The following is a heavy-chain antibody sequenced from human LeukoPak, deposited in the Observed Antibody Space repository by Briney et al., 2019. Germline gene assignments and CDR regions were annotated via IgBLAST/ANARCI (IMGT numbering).Heavy chain of an antibody. V-gene: IGHV3-9*01. J-gene: IGHJ6*03. CDR3: AKDMPDIVVAPAAIHYYYYMDV. CDR1: GFTFDDYA. CDR2: ISWNSGSI. Sequence: GRSLRLSCAASGFTFDDYAMHWVRQAPGKGLEWVSGISWNSGSIGYADSVKGRFTISRDNAKNSLYLQMNSLRAEDTALYYCAKDMPDIVVAPAAIHYYYYMDVWGKGTTVTVSS. D-gene: IGHD2-2*01.